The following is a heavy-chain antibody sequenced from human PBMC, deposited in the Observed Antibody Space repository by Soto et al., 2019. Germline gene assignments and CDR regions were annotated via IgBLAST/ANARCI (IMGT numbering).Heavy chain of an antibody. CDR3: ARGYCSGGSCYSFPVDY. V-gene: IGHV3-21*01. CDR1: GFTFSSYS. Sequence: EVQLVESGGGLVKPGGSLRLSCAASGFTFSSYSMNWVRQAPGKGLEWVSSISSSSSYIYYADSVKGRFTISRDNAKTSLYLQMNTLRDEDTAVYYCARGYCSGGSCYSFPVDYWGQGTLVTVSS. J-gene: IGHJ4*02. D-gene: IGHD2-15*01. CDR2: ISSSSSYI.